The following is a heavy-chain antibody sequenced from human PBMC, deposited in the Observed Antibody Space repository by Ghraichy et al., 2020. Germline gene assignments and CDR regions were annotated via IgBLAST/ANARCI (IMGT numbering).Heavy chain of an antibody. CDR2: IYWDDDK. V-gene: IGHV2-5*02. CDR3: AHHNPDLGYCSGGSCYPREYNWFDP. Sequence: SGPTLVKPTQTLTLTCTFSGFSLSTSGVGVGWIRQPPGKALEWLALIYWDDDKRYSPSLKSRLTITKDTSKNQVVLTMTNMDPVDTATYYCAHHNPDLGYCSGGSCYPREYNWFDPWGQGTLVTVSS. J-gene: IGHJ5*02. CDR1: GFSLSTSGVG. D-gene: IGHD2-15*01.